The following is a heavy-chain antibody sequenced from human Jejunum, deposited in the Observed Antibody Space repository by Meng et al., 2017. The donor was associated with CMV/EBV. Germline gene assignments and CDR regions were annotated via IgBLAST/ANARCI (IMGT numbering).Heavy chain of an antibody. CDR1: GFTVMSYA. CDR3: AREGHWEQRAPHFDY. V-gene: IGHV3-30-3*01. J-gene: IGHJ4*02. Sequence: GFTVMSYAMHWVRQAPGKGLEWVAVISYDGSTAFYADSVKGRFTLSSDTSKNTLYLQMNSLRADDTAVYYCAREGHWEQRAPHFDYWGPGTLVTVSS. CDR2: ISYDGSTA. D-gene: IGHD1-26*01.